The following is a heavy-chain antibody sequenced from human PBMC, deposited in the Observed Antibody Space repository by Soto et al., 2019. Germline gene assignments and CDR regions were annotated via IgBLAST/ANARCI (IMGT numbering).Heavy chain of an antibody. CDR1: GFTFSSYA. CDR3: ARGAERFDY. J-gene: IGHJ4*02. CDR2: IVSSGGST. Sequence: EVQLVESGGGLVQPGGSLRLSCAASGFTFSSYAMHWVRQAPGKGLEYVSAIVSSGGSTYYAKSVKGRFTISRDNSKNTLYLQMGSLRAEDMAVYYCARGAERFDYWGQGTLVTVSS. V-gene: IGHV3-64*01.